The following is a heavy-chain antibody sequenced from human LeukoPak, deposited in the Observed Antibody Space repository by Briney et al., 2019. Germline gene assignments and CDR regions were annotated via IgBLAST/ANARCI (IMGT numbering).Heavy chain of an antibody. CDR3: ARGAVAGSFDY. D-gene: IGHD6-19*01. Sequence: SETLSLTCAVYGVSLSDSYWSWIRQPAGKGLEWIGRIYTSGSTDYNPSLKSRVTMSVDTSKNQFSLKLGSVTAADTAVYYCARGAVAGSFDYWGQGTLVTVSS. J-gene: IGHJ4*02. V-gene: IGHV4-59*10. CDR1: GVSLSDSY. CDR2: IYTSGST.